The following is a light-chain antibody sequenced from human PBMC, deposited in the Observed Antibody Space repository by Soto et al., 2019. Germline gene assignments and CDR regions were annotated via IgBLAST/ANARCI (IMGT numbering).Light chain of an antibody. CDR3: SSYTRSSTYV. CDR1: SSDVGAYNY. J-gene: IGLJ1*01. Sequence: QFVLTQPASVSGSPGQSITIPCTGTSSDVGAYNYVSWYQQYPGKAPKLIIYEVNIRPSGVSNRFSGSKSGNTASLTISGLQADDEADYYCSSYTRSSTYVFGTGTKVTVL. V-gene: IGLV2-14*01. CDR2: EVN.